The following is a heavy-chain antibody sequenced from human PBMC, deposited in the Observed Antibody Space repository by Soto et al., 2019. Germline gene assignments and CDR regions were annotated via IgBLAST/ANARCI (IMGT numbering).Heavy chain of an antibody. J-gene: IGHJ6*03. Sequence: PGGSLRLSCAASGFTFSSYGMHWVRQAPGKGLEWVAVIWYDGSNKYYADSVKGRFTISRDNSKNTLYLQMNSLRAEDTAVYYCARGNSGRSDYYYYYMDVWGKGTTVTVSS. V-gene: IGHV3-33*01. CDR1: GFTFSSYG. D-gene: IGHD3-10*01. CDR3: ARGNSGRSDYYYYYMDV. CDR2: IWYDGSNK.